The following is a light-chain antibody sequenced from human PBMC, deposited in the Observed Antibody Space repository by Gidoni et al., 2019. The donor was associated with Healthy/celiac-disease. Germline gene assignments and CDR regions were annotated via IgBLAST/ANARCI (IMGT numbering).Light chain of an antibody. V-gene: IGLV2-14*03. J-gene: IGLJ2*01. Sequence: GTSSDVGGYNYVSWYQQHPGKAPKLMIYDVSNRPSGVSNRFSGSKSGNTASLTISGLQAEDEADYYCSSYTSSSTLVFGGGTKLTVL. CDR3: SSYTSSSTLV. CDR1: SSDVGGYNY. CDR2: DVS.